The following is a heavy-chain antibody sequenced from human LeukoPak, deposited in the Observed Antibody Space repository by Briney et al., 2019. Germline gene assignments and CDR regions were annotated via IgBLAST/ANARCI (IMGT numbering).Heavy chain of an antibody. CDR3: AKTPRPSGPFDP. Sequence: GGSLRLSCEASGFTFSNYEMNWVRQGPGKGLDWVSSISTTSTYISYTDSVKGRFTISRDNAKNSLYLQMNSLRVEDTAVYYCAKTPRPSGPFDPWGQGTLVTVSS. J-gene: IGHJ5*02. CDR1: GFTFSNYE. CDR2: ISTTSTYI. V-gene: IGHV3-21*01. D-gene: IGHD4-23*01.